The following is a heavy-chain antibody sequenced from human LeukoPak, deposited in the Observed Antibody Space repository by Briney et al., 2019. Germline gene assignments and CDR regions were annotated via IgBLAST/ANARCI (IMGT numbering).Heavy chain of an antibody. Sequence: SETLSLTCAVYGGSFSDYYWSWIRQSPGRGLEWIGEVNHSGSTNYNPSLKSRVIMSVDTSNNQFSLKLKSVTAADTAVYYCARRPGVIGSYYYYMDVWAKGTTVTISS. J-gene: IGHJ6*03. CDR1: GGSFSDYY. CDR2: VNHSGST. V-gene: IGHV4-34*01. CDR3: ARRPGVIGSYYYYMDV. D-gene: IGHD3-10*01.